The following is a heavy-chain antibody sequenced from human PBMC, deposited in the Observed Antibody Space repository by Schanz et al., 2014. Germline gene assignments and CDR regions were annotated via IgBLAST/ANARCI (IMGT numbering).Heavy chain of an antibody. D-gene: IGHD2-21*01. V-gene: IGHV1-69*09. Sequence: VQLVQSGAEVKRPGASVRVSCKASGGTFSTYTISWVRQAPGQGLEWMGKIIPVLNIATYAQRFQGRVSITADTSTNTAYMELSSLTSEDTAVHYCARGRGCYDYWGQGTLVTVSS. J-gene: IGHJ4*02. CDR3: ARGRGCYDY. CDR1: GGTFSTYT. CDR2: IIPVLNIA.